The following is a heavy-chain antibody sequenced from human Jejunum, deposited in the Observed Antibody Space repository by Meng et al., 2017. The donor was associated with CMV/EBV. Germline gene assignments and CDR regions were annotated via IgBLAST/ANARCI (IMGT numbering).Heavy chain of an antibody. CDR2: IYYGGST. J-gene: IGHJ4*02. CDR1: GHSIGRDTW. V-gene: IGHV4-28*01. Sequence: CAVPGHSIGRDTWWGWIRQPQGKGLEWIGYIYYGGSTYYNPSLESRVTMSVDTSKNQFSLNLRSVTAVDTAMYYCARYTGTSHFFDYWGQGALVTVSS. D-gene: IGHD1-26*01. CDR3: ARYTGTSHFFDY.